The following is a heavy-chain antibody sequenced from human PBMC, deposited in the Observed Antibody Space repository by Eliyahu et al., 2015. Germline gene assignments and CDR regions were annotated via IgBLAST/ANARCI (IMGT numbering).Heavy chain of an antibody. V-gene: IGHV4-59*01. D-gene: IGHD2-8*01. CDR1: SGXISGYY. J-gene: IGHJ5*02. CDR2: IXYSGST. CDR3: ARIMADSEGGXWFDP. Sequence: QVQLQESGPGLVKPSETLSLTCXVSSGXISGYYWXWIRQPPGKGLEWIGYIXYSGSTNYXPSLKSRVTMSVDTSKNQFSLRLSSVTAADTAVYYCARIMADSEGGXWFDPWGQGTLVTVSS.